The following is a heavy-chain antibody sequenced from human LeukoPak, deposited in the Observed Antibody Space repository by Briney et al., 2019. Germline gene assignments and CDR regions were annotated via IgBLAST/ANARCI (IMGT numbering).Heavy chain of an antibody. V-gene: IGHV1-46*01. CDR1: GYTFTSYY. Sequence: ASVKVSCKASGYTFTSYYMHWVRQAPGQGLEWMGIINPSGGSTSYAQKFQGRVTMTRDTSTSTVYMELSSLRSEDKAVYYCARDKSYCSGGSCYSRRYFDYWGQGTLVTVSS. CDR2: INPSGGST. J-gene: IGHJ4*02. D-gene: IGHD2-15*01. CDR3: ARDKSYCSGGSCYSRRYFDY.